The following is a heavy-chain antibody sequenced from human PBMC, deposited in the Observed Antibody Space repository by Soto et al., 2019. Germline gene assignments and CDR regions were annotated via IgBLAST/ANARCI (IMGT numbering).Heavy chain of an antibody. CDR1: GGNIRRGGFS. J-gene: IGHJ4*02. CDR3: ARGRRDTVTTDY. V-gene: IGHV4-30-2*01. D-gene: IGHD4-17*01. CDR2: IYHSGST. Sequence: PSETTSPTCAVAGGNIRRGGFSRSWKKQPPGKGLEWIGYIYHSGSTYYNPSLKSRVTISVDRSKNQFSLKLSSVTAADTAVYYCARGRRDTVTTDYWGQGTLVTVSS.